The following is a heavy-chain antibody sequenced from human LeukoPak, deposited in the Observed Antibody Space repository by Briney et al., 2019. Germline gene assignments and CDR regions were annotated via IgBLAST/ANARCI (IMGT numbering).Heavy chain of an antibody. D-gene: IGHD3-10*01. CDR2: IYTSGST. Sequence: KPSETLSLTCTVSGGSISSGSYYWSWIRQPAGKGLEWIGRIYTSGSTNYNPSLKSRVTISVDTSKNQFSLKLSSVTAADTAVYYARDSGSGTFTWGQGTLVTVSS. CDR1: GGSISSGSYY. CDR3: ARDSGSGTFT. J-gene: IGHJ5*02. V-gene: IGHV4-61*02.